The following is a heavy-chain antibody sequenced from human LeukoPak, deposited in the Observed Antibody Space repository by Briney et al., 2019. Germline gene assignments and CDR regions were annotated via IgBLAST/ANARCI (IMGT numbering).Heavy chain of an antibody. CDR3: ARAGSSSWSTYFDY. CDR1: GFTVSSNY. Sequence: GGSLRLSCAASGFTVSSNYMSWVRQAPGKGLEWVSVIYSGGSTYYADSVKGRFTISRDNSKNTLYLQMNSLRAEDTAVYYCARAGSSSWSTYFDYWAREPWSPPPQ. J-gene: IGHJ4*02. V-gene: IGHV3-53*01. CDR2: IYSGGST. D-gene: IGHD6-13*01.